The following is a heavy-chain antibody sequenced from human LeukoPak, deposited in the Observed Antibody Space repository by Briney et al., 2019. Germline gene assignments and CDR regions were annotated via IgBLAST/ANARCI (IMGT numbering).Heavy chain of an antibody. D-gene: IGHD1-1*01. V-gene: IGHV3-74*01. Sequence: PGGSLRLSCAASGFTFSSYWMHWVRQAPGKGLVWVSRINSDGTSTSYADSVKGRFTISKDNAKNTLYLQMNSLRAEDTAVYYCAGGYRYFHHWGQGTLVTVSS. J-gene: IGHJ1*01. CDR2: INSDGTST. CDR3: AGGYRYFHH. CDR1: GFTFSSYW.